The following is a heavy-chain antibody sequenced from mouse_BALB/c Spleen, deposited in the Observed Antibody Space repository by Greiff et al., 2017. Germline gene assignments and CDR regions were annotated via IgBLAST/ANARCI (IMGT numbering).Heavy chain of an antibody. CDR1: GYTFTSYW. CDR2: INPSTGYT. Sequence: QVQLKQSGADLAKPGASVKMSCKASGYTFTSYWMHWVKQRPGQGLEWIGYINPSTGYTEYNQKFKDKATLTADKSSSTAYMQLSSLTSEDSAVYYGGGGDYGSSHWYCDVGGAGTTVTVSS. V-gene: IGHV1-7*01. D-gene: IGHD1-1*01. CDR3: GGGDYGSSHWYCDV. J-gene: IGHJ1*01.